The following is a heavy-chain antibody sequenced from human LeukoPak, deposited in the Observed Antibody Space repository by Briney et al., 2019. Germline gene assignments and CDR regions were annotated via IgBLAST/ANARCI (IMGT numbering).Heavy chain of an antibody. CDR1: GFTFSGYG. J-gene: IGHJ4*02. CDR3: AKEDTFCSGGSCYYHALDY. Sequence: PGGSLRLSCAASGFTFSGYGMHWVRQAPGKGLEWVAVIWYDGSNKYYADSVKGRFTISRDNSKNTLYLQMNSLRAEDTAVYYCAKEDTFCSGGSCYYHALDYWGQGTLVTVSS. CDR2: IWYDGSNK. D-gene: IGHD2-15*01. V-gene: IGHV3-33*06.